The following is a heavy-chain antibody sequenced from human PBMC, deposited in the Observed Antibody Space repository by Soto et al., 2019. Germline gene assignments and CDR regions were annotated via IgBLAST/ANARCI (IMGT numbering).Heavy chain of an antibody. D-gene: IGHD4-4*01. V-gene: IGHV3-23*01. CDR1: GFTFSNYA. CDR2: IGGGDDI. Sequence: VHLLESGGGLVQPGGSLRLSCEASGFTFSNYAMAWVRQTPGEGPEWVSTIGGGDDIFYAESVKGRFIISRDDSRSTMYLQMDNLRVEDTAIYFCAKDSINYNGIYDAFDVWGQGTVVTVSS. CDR3: AKDSINYNGIYDAFDV. J-gene: IGHJ3*01.